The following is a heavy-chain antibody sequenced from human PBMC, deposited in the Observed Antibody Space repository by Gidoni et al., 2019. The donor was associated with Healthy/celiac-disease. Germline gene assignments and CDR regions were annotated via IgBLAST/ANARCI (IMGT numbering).Heavy chain of an antibody. D-gene: IGHD3-3*01. CDR3: ARLWSGYSYSGYYYDYGMDV. J-gene: IGHJ6*02. CDR2: IYPGDSDT. CDR1: GYSFTSYW. Sequence: EVQLVQSGAEVKKPGESLNISCKGSGYSFTSYWIGWVRQMPGKGLEWMGIIYPGDSDTRYSPSFQGQVTISADKSISTAYLQWSSLKASDTAMYYCARLWSGYSYSGYYYDYGMDVWGQGTTVTVSS. V-gene: IGHV5-51*01.